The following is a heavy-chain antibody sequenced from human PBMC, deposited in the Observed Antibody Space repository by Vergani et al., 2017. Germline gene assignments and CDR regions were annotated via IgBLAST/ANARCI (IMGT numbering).Heavy chain of an antibody. Sequence: QVQLVQSGAEVKKPGASVKVSCKASGYTFTSYGISWVRQAPGQGLEWMGGIIPIFGTANYAQKFQGRVTITADKSTSTAYMELSSLRSEDTAVYYCARGPRIAVAGTTKYNWFDPWGQGTLVTVSS. D-gene: IGHD6-19*01. CDR1: GYTFTSYG. CDR2: IIPIFGTA. V-gene: IGHV1-69*06. J-gene: IGHJ5*02. CDR3: ARGPRIAVAGTTKYNWFDP.